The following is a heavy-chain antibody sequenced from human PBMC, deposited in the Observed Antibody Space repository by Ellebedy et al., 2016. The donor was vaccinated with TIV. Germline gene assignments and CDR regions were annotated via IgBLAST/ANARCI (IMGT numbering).Heavy chain of an antibody. J-gene: IGHJ6*02. CDR1: GGSISSSSYY. V-gene: IGHV4-39*01. D-gene: IGHD6-19*01. CDR3: ATARGAGTYYYGMDV. Sequence: MPSETLSLTCTVSGGSISSSSYYWGWIRQPPGKGLEWIGSIYYSGSTYYNPSLKSRVTISVDTSKNQFSLKLSSVTAADTAVYYCATARGAGTYYYGMDVWGQGTTVTVSS. CDR2: IYYSGST.